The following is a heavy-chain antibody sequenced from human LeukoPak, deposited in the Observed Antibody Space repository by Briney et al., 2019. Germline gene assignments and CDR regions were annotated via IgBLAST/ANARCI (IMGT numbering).Heavy chain of an antibody. Sequence: SETLSLTCTVSGGSISSYYWSWIRQPPGKGLEWIGYIYYSGSTNYNPSLKSRITISVDTSKNQFSLKLSSVTAADTAVYYCARDTSGGSYGYWGQGTLVTVSS. D-gene: IGHD1-26*01. CDR3: ARDTSGGSYGY. J-gene: IGHJ4*02. V-gene: IGHV4-59*01. CDR1: GGSISSYY. CDR2: IYYSGST.